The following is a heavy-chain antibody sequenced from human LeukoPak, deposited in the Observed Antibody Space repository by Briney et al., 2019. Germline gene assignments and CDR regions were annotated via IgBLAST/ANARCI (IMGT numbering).Heavy chain of an antibody. CDR1: GFTFSSYA. V-gene: IGHV3-23*01. CDR2: ISDSGDYT. J-gene: IGHJ4*02. CDR3: AKDPSIGKYCTNGVCSPFDY. D-gene: IGHD2-8*01. Sequence: GGSLTLSCAGSGFTFSSYAMSWVRQAPGQGLEWVSVISDSGDYTSYADSVRGRFTISRDNSRNTPSLQTISLRPEDTAVYYCAKDPSIGKYCTNGVCSPFDYWGQGTLVTVSS.